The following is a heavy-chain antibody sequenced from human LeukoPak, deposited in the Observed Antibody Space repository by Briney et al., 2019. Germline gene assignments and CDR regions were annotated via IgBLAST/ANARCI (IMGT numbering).Heavy chain of an antibody. CDR1: GYTFTNDN. V-gene: IGHV1-8*01. CDR2: MNPNNGNT. CDR3: ARDKAVTTEVTQHFQH. D-gene: IGHD4-23*01. J-gene: IGHJ1*01. Sequence: GASVKVSCKASGYTFTNDNINWVRQPTGQGLEWMGWMNPNNGNTGFAQKFQGRVTLTRNTSISTAYMELSSLRSEDTAVYYCARDKAVTTEVTQHFQHWGQGTLVTVSS.